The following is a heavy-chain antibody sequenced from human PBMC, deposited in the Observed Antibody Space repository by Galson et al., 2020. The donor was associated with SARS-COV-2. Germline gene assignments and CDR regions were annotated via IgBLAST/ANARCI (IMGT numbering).Heavy chain of an antibody. CDR1: GYTLTELS. J-gene: IGHJ4*02. CDR2: FDPEDGET. V-gene: IGHV1-24*01. D-gene: IGHD6-13*01. Sequence: ASVQVSCKVSGYTLTELSMHWVRQAPGKGLEWMGGFDPEDGETIYAQKFQGRVTMTEDTSTDTAYMELSSLRSEDTAVYYCATAFLGVAAAGIFAYWGPGALVPVSS. CDR3: ATAFLGVAAAGIFAY.